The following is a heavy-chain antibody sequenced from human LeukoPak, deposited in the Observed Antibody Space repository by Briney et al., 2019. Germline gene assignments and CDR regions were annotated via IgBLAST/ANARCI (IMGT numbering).Heavy chain of an antibody. J-gene: IGHJ4*02. CDR1: GGSITSYY. D-gene: IGHD4-11*01. V-gene: IGHV4-59*01. CDR3: ARLYSSSLGRVFDY. CDR2: IYNSGST. Sequence: SETLSLTCTVSGGSITSYYWSWIAQPPGKGLEWIGYIYNSGSTNYNPSLKSRVTISVDTSKNQFSLKLSSVTAADTAVYYCARLYSSSLGRVFDYWSQGTLVTVSS.